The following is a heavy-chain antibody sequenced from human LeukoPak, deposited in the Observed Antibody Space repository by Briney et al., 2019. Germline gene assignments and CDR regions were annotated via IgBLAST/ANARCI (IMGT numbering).Heavy chain of an antibody. Sequence: SETLSLTCTVSGGSISSRSYYWGWIRQPPGKGLEWIGSIYYSGSTYYNPSLKSRVTISVDTSKNQFSLKLSSVTAADTAVYYCAMGDMGYSNLFDYWGQGTLVTVSS. D-gene: IGHD4-11*01. CDR3: AMGDMGYSNLFDY. J-gene: IGHJ4*02. V-gene: IGHV4-39*01. CDR2: IYYSGST. CDR1: GGSISSRSYY.